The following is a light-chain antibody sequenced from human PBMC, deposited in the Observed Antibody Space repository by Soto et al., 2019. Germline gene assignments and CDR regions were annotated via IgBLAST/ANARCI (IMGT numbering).Light chain of an antibody. CDR2: AAS. V-gene: IGKV1-27*01. J-gene: IGKJ1*01. Sequence: DIQLTQSPSSLSASVGDRVTITCRASQGISNYVAWYQQKPGKVPKLLIYAASALQLGVPSRFSGSGSGTDFTLTISSLQPEDGATYYCQKYNGALWTFGQGTKVEIK. CDR3: QKYNGALWT. CDR1: QGISNY.